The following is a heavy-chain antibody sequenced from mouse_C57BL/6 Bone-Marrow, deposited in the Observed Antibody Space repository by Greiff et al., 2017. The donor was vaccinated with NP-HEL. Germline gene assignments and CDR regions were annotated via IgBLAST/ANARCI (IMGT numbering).Heavy chain of an antibody. CDR2: INPYNGGT. CDR3: ARGDPEDFDY. J-gene: IGHJ2*01. CDR1: GYTFTDYY. D-gene: IGHD2-13*01. Sequence: DVQLQESGPVLVKPGASVKMSCKASGYTFTDYYMNWVKQSHGKSLEWIGVINPYNGGTSYNQKFKGKATLTVDKSSSTAYMELNSLTSEDSAVYYCARGDPEDFDYWGQGTTLTVSS. V-gene: IGHV1-19*01.